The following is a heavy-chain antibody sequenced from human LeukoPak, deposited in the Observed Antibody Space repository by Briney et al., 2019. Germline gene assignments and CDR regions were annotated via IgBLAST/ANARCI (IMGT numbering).Heavy chain of an antibody. V-gene: IGHV4-39*01. J-gene: IGHJ4*02. Sequence: SETLSLTCTVSGGSISSTSYYWGWVRQPPGKGLEWIASIYFTGSTYYNPSLKSRVTISVDTSKNQFSLKLRSVTATDTAVYYCAREPTGWCVDYWGQGTLVTVSS. CDR3: AREPTGWCVDY. D-gene: IGHD6-19*01. CDR2: IYFTGST. CDR1: GGSISSTSYY.